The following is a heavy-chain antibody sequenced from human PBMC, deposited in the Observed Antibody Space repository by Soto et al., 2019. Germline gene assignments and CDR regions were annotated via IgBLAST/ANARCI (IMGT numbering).Heavy chain of an antibody. Sequence: ASETLSITCAVYGGSFSGYYWSWIRQPPGKGLEWIGEINHSGSTNYNPSLKSRVTISVDTSKNQFSLKLSSVTAADTAVYYCARGVRGYSYGYRYYYGMDVWGQGTTVTVSS. J-gene: IGHJ6*02. D-gene: IGHD5-18*01. CDR3: ARGVRGYSYGYRYYYGMDV. CDR1: GGSFSGYY. CDR2: INHSGST. V-gene: IGHV4-34*01.